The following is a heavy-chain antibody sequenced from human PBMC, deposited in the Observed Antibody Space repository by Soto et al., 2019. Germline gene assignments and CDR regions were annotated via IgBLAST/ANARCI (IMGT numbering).Heavy chain of an antibody. CDR2: ISGSGGST. CDR1: GFTFSSYA. CDR3: AKPPLSCTNGVCYSWFDP. D-gene: IGHD2-8*01. J-gene: IGHJ5*02. Sequence: PGGSLRLSCAASGFTFSSYAMSWVRQAPGKGLEWVSAISGSGGSTYYADSVKGRFTISRDNSKNTLYLQMNSLRAEDTAVYYCAKPPLSCTNGVCYSWFDPWGQGTLVTVSS. V-gene: IGHV3-23*01.